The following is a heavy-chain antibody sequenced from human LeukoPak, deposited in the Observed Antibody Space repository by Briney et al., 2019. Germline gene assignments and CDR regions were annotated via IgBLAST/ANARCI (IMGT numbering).Heavy chain of an antibody. V-gene: IGHV4-61*02. CDR1: GGSIGSGSYY. Sequence: PSETLPLTCTVSGGSIGSGSYYWSWIRQPAGKGLEWIGRIYTSGSTNYNPSLKSRVTISVDTSKNQFSLKLSSVTAADTAVYYCASQGVEGAIPFDYWGQGTLVTVSS. CDR3: ASQGVEGAIPFDY. CDR2: IYTSGST. D-gene: IGHD1-26*01. J-gene: IGHJ4*02.